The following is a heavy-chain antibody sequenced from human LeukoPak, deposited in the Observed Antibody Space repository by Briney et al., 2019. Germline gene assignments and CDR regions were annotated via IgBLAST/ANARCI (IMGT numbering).Heavy chain of an antibody. CDR2: IWYDGSNE. CDR1: GFTCSSYS. J-gene: IGHJ4*02. Sequence: GRTLRFSCAASGFTCSSYSMHWVRQAPGKELEGVAVIWYDGSNEYYADSVKGRFTISRDNSKNTLYLQMNSLRAEDTAVYYCARGQWLVQSPKFDYGGQGTLVTVAS. V-gene: IGHV3-33*01. CDR3: ARGQWLVQSPKFDY. D-gene: IGHD6-19*01.